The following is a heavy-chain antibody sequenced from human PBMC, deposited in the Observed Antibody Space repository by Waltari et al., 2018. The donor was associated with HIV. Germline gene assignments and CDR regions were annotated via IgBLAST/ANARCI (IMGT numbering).Heavy chain of an antibody. CDR1: GGSISSSSYY. CDR3: VSLGYGSGSYSKGFDY. Sequence: QMQLQESGPGLVKPSETLSLTCTVSGGSISSSSYYWGWIRKPPGKGLEWIGSIYYSGSTYYNPSLKSRVTISVDTSKNQFSLKLSSVTAADTAVYYCVSLGYGSGSYSKGFDYWGQGTLVTVSS. CDR2: IYYSGST. D-gene: IGHD3-10*01. V-gene: IGHV4-39*01. J-gene: IGHJ4*02.